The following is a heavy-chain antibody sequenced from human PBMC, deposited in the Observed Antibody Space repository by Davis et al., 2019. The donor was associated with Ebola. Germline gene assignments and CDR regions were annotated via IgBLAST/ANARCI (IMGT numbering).Heavy chain of an antibody. V-gene: IGHV1-46*01. Sequence: ASVKVSCKASGYTFTGYYMHWVRQAPGQGLEWMGIINPSGGNTNYAQKFQGRVTMTRDTSTRTVYMELSSLRSEDTAVYYCARGRGHYESSGGDYWGQGTLVTVSS. D-gene: IGHD3-22*01. CDR3: ARGRGHYESSGGDY. CDR2: INPSGGNT. CDR1: GYTFTGYY. J-gene: IGHJ4*02.